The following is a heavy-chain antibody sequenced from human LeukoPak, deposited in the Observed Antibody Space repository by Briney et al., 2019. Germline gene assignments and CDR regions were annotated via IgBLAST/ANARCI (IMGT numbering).Heavy chain of an antibody. D-gene: IGHD7-27*01. CDR3: AREATRPLGYYYYYMDV. Sequence: PSETLSLTCTVSGGSTSSYYWSWIRQPPGKGLEWIGYIYYSGSTNYNPSLKSRVTISVDTSKNQFSLKLSSVTAADTAVYYCAREATRPLGYYYYYMDVWGKGTTVTVTS. CDR1: GGSTSSYY. V-gene: IGHV4-59*01. J-gene: IGHJ6*03. CDR2: IYYSGST.